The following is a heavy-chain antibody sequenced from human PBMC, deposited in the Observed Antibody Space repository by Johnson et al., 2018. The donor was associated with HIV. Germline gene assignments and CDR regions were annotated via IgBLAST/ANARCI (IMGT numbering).Heavy chain of an antibody. Sequence: QVQLVESGGGVVQPGGSLRLSCAASGFTFRSYGMHWVRQAPGKGLEWVAFIRYDGSNKYYADSVKGRFTISRENAKNSLYLQMNSLRAGDTAVYYCARGGAAAGGAFDIWGQGTMVTVSS. V-gene: IGHV3-30*02. CDR2: IRYDGSNK. CDR1: GFTFRSYG. D-gene: IGHD6-13*01. CDR3: ARGGAAAGGAFDI. J-gene: IGHJ3*02.